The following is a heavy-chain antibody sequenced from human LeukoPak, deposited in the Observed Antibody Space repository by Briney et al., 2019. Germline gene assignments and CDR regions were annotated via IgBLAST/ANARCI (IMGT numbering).Heavy chain of an antibody. V-gene: IGHV3-23*01. Sequence: GGTLRLSCAASGFTFSSYGMSWVRQAPGKGLEWVSAISGSGGSTYYADSVKGRFTISRDNSKNTLYLQMNSLRAEDTAVYYCAKAWGRVEYSSGWSAFDYWGQGTLATVSS. CDR3: AKAWGRVEYSSGWSAFDY. CDR2: ISGSGGST. CDR1: GFTFSSYG. D-gene: IGHD6-19*01. J-gene: IGHJ4*02.